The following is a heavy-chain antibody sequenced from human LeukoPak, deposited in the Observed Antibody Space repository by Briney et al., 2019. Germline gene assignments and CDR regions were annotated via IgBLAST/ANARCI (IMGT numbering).Heavy chain of an antibody. CDR3: ARELYSGSYYGVDY. CDR1: GFTFSSYW. J-gene: IGHJ4*02. D-gene: IGHD1-26*01. V-gene: IGHV3-74*01. Sequence: PGGSLRLSCAASGFTFSSYWMHWVRQAPGKGLVWVSRINSDGSSTSYADSVKGRFTISRDNAKNTLYLQMNSLRAEDTAAYYCARELYSGSYYGVDYWGQGTLVTVSS. CDR2: INSDGSST.